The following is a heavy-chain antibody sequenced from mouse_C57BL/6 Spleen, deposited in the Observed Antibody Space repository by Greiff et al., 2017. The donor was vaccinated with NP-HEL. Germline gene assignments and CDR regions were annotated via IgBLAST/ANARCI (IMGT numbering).Heavy chain of an antibody. D-gene: IGHD1-1*01. CDR2: IDPEDGDT. Sequence: VQLQQSGSELVRPGASVKLSCTASGFNIKDYYMHWVKQRPEQGLEWIGRIDPEDGDTEYAPKFQGKATMTADTSSNTAYLQLSSLTSEDTAVYYCTYYYGSSYRYWYFDVWGTGTTVTVSS. V-gene: IGHV14-1*01. CDR1: GFNIKDYY. J-gene: IGHJ1*03. CDR3: TYYYGSSYRYWYFDV.